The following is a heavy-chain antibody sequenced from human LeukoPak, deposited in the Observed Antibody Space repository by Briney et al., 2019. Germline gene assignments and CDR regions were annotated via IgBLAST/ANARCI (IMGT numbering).Heavy chain of an antibody. CDR2: INSDGSST. D-gene: IGHD4-17*01. CDR1: GFTFSGYS. Sequence: GGSLRLSCTASGFTFSGYSMNWIRQAPGKGLVWVSRINSDGSSTSYADSVKGRFTISRDNAKNTLYLQMNSLRAEDTAVYYCARTILRAGQTDYWGQGTLVTVSS. V-gene: IGHV3-74*01. CDR3: ARTILRAGQTDY. J-gene: IGHJ4*02.